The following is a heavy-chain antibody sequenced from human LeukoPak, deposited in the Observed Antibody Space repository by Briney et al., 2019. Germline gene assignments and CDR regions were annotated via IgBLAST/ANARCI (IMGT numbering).Heavy chain of an antibody. V-gene: IGHV1-18*01. CDR2: ISAYNGNT. Sequence: ASVKVSCKASGYTFTNYGISWVRQAPGQGLEWMGWISAYNGNTNCAQKLQGRVTMTTDTSTSTAYMELRSLISDDAAVYYCARGDDYGDYWGLYWGQGTLVTVSS. CDR1: GYTFTNYG. J-gene: IGHJ4*02. D-gene: IGHD4-17*01. CDR3: ARGDDYGDYWGLY.